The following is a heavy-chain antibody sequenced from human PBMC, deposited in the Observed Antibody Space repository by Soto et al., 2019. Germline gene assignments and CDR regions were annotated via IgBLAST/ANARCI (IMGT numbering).Heavy chain of an antibody. Sequence: QVQLVQSGAEVKKPGASVKVSCKASGYTFTSYGISWVRQAPGQGLEWMGWISAYNGNTNYAQKLQGRVTMTTDTATSPAYMELRSLRSDDTAVYYCARSPCSGGSCYSGPDYWGQGTLVTVSS. CDR2: ISAYNGNT. D-gene: IGHD2-15*01. J-gene: IGHJ4*02. CDR3: ARSPCSGGSCYSGPDY. V-gene: IGHV1-18*01. CDR1: GYTFTSYG.